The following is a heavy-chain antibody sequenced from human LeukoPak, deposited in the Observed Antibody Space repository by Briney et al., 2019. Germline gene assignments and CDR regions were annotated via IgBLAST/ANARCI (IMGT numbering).Heavy chain of an antibody. CDR1: GYTFTSYD. J-gene: IGHJ6*02. CDR2: MNPNSGNT. V-gene: IGHV1-8*01. CDR3: ARFRSSSYCYYGMDV. Sequence: GASVKVSCKASGYTFTSYDINWVRQATGQGLEWMGWMNPNSGNTGYAQKFQGRVTMTRNTSISTAYMELSSLRSEDTAVYYCARFRSSSYCYYGMDVWGQGTTVTVSS. D-gene: IGHD6-13*01.